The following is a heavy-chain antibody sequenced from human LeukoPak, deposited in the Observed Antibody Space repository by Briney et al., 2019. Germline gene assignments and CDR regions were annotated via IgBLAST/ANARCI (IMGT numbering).Heavy chain of an antibody. V-gene: IGHV4-59*01. D-gene: IGHD3-10*01. CDR2: IYYSGST. J-gene: IGHJ5*02. CDR1: GGSISSYY. CDR3: ASSYYYGSGENRFDP. Sequence: ETLSLTCTVSGGSISSYYWSWIRQPPGKGLEWIGYIYYSGSTNYNPSLKSRVTISVDTSKNQFSLKLSSVTAADTAVYYCASSYYYGSGENRFDPWGQGTLVTVSS.